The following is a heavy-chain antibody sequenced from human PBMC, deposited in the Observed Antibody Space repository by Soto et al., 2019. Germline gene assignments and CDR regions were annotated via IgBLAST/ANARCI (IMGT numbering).Heavy chain of an antibody. V-gene: IGHV6-1*01. Sequence: SQTLSLTCAISGDSVSSNSAAWNWLRQSPSRGLEWLGRTYYRSKWYNDYAVSVKSRITINPDTSKNQFSLKLSSVTAADTAVYYCARVSSSRQWLVPDPVFDYWGQGTLVTVSS. CDR1: GDSVSSNSAA. D-gene: IGHD6-19*01. CDR3: ARVSSSRQWLVPDPVFDY. CDR2: TYYRSKWYN. J-gene: IGHJ4*02.